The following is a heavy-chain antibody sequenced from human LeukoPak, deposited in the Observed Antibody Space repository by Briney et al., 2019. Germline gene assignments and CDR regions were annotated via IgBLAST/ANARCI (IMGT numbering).Heavy chain of an antibody. V-gene: IGHV3-33*01. CDR3: ARDRTSGYDWDDAFDI. Sequence: GRSLRLSCAASGFTFSSYGMHWVRQAPGKGLEWVAVIWYDGSNKYYADSVKGRLTISRDNSKNTLYLQMNSLRAEDTAVYYCARDRTSGYDWDDAFDIWGQGTMVTVSS. J-gene: IGHJ3*02. CDR1: GFTFSSYG. D-gene: IGHD5-12*01. CDR2: IWYDGSNK.